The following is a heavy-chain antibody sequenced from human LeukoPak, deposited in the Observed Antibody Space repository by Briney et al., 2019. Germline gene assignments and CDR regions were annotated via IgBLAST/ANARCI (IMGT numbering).Heavy chain of an antibody. Sequence: GGSLRLSCAASGFTFSSYGMHWVRQASGKGLEWVAVISYDGSNKYYADSVKGRFTISRDNSKNTLYLQMNSLRAEDTAVYYCAKEGGGWGYFDWLLSYWGQGTLVTVSS. CDR2: ISYDGSNK. CDR3: AKEGGGWGYFDWLLSY. J-gene: IGHJ4*02. D-gene: IGHD3-9*01. CDR1: GFTFSSYG. V-gene: IGHV3-30*18.